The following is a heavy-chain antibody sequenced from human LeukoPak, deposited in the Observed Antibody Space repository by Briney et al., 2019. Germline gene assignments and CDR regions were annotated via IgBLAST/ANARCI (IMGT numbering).Heavy chain of an antibody. CDR1: GFTFSLFG. J-gene: IGHJ6*02. D-gene: IGHD4-17*01. CDR3: AKDKGGDYVFSCYYGLDV. Sequence: GGSLRLSCEASGFTFSLFGMHWVRQVPGKGLEWVAVMSYDGGNQFYADSVRSRFTISRDNSKNTLYPQMNSLRAEDTAVYYCAKDKGGDYVFSCYYGLDVWGQGTTVTVSS. V-gene: IGHV3-30*18. CDR2: MSYDGGNQ.